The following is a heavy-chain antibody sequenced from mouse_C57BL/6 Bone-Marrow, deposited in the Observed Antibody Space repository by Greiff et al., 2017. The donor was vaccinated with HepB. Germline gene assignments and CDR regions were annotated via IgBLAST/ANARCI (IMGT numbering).Heavy chain of an antibody. Sequence: QVQLKESGPELVKPGASVKLSCKASGYTFTSYDINWVKQRPGQGLEWIGWIYPRDGSTKYNEKFKGKATLTVDTSSSTAYMELHSLTSEDSAVYLCASKDYGSRNYYAMDYWGQGTSVTVSS. D-gene: IGHD1-1*01. J-gene: IGHJ4*01. CDR3: ASKDYGSRNYYAMDY. CDR2: IYPRDGST. V-gene: IGHV1-85*01. CDR1: GYTFTSYD.